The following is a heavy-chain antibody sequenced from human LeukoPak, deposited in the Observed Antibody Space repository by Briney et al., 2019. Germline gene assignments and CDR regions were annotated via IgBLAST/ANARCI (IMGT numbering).Heavy chain of an antibody. CDR1: CGSNHTYY. Sequence: SETLSLTSYDSCGSNHTYYRNWILQPAGKKLEWIGLLYNSGSNSYNPSLQSRVTMSVDTSMNEFFLKLSSVTAADTAVYYCARLPTVTKSFDYWGQGTLVTVSS. V-gene: IGHV4-4*07. CDR3: ARLPTVTKSFDY. J-gene: IGHJ4*02. D-gene: IGHD4-17*01. CDR2: LYNSGSN.